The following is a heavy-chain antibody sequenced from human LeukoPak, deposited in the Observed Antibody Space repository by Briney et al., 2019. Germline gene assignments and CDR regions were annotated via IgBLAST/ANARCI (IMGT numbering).Heavy chain of an antibody. J-gene: IGHJ3*02. CDR2: IGTAGDT. V-gene: IGHV3-13*01. CDR3: ARDSSSRGAFDI. CDR1: GFTFSSYD. Sequence: GGSLRLSCAASGFTFSSYDMHWVRQATGKGLEWVSAIGTAGDTYYPGSVKGRFTISRENAKNSLYLQMNSLRAGDRAVYYCARDSSSRGAFDIWGHGTMVTVSS. D-gene: IGHD6-13*01.